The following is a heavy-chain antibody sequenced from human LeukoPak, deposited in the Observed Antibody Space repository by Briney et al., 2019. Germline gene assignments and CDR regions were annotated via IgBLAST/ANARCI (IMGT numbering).Heavy chain of an antibody. CDR2: IYYSGST. CDR1: GGSISSHY. Sequence: PSETLSLTCTVSGGSISSHYWSWIRQSPGKGLEWIGNIYYSGSTNYNPSLKSRVTMSVDTSKHQFSLQLTSVTAADAAVYYCARCLNCLGTLVAGMRFDPWGQGTPVTVAT. V-gene: IGHV4-59*11. D-gene: IGHD2-2*01. J-gene: IGHJ5*02. CDR3: ARCLNCLGTLVAGMRFDP.